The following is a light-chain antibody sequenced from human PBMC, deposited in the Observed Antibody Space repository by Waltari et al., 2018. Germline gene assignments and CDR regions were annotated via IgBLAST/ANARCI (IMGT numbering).Light chain of an antibody. V-gene: IGKV3-20*01. Sequence: EILLTQSPGTLSLSPGERATLSCRASQNVGKNYLGWYQQRPGQPPRLLIVGASNRATGIPDRFSGSGSGTDFTLTISRLESEDFAVYFCQQYASPPITFGQGTRLE. CDR2: GAS. CDR3: QQYASPPIT. CDR1: QNVGKNY. J-gene: IGKJ5*01.